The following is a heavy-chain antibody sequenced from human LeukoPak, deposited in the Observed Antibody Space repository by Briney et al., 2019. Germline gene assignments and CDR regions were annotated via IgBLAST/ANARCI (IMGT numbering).Heavy chain of an antibody. D-gene: IGHD3-9*01. CDR2: ISSSSSYI. Sequence: GGSLRLSRAASGFTFSSYSMNWVRQAPGKGLEWVSSISSSSSYIYYADSVKGRFTISRDNAKNSLYLQMNSLRAEDTAVYYCATLTGYYNVAVDYWGQGTLVTVSS. CDR3: ATLTGYYNVAVDY. CDR1: GFTFSSYS. V-gene: IGHV3-21*01. J-gene: IGHJ4*02.